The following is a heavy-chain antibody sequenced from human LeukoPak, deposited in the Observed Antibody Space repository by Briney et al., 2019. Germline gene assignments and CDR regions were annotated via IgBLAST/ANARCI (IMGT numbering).Heavy chain of an antibody. D-gene: IGHD3-9*01. CDR3: ARARDYDILTGYSEGRWFDP. V-gene: IGHV1-18*01. Sequence: GASVKVSCKASGYTFTSYGISWVRQAPGQGLEWMGWISAYNGNTNYAQKLQGRVTMTTDISTSTAYMELRSLRSDDTAVYYCARARDYDILTGYSEGRWFDPWGQGTLVTVSS. J-gene: IGHJ5*02. CDR2: ISAYNGNT. CDR1: GYTFTSYG.